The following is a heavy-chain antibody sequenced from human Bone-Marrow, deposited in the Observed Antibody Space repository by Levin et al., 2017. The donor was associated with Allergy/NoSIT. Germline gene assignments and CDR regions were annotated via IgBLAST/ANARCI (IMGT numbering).Heavy chain of an antibody. CDR1: GFTLSSYE. V-gene: IGHV3-48*03. CDR3: ARGSRIAVADELSSLILALNWFDP. D-gene: IGHD6-19*01. Sequence: PGGSLRLSCAASGFTLSSYEMNWVRQAPGKGLEWVSYISSSGSTIYYADSVKGRFTISRDNAKNSLYLQMNSLRAEDTAVYYCARGSRIAVADELSSLILALNWFDPWGQGTLVTVSS. CDR2: ISSSGSTI. J-gene: IGHJ5*02.